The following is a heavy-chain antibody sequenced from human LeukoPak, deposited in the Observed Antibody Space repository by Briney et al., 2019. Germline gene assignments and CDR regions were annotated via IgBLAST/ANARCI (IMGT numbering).Heavy chain of an antibody. V-gene: IGHV5-51*01. J-gene: IGHJ3*02. CDR3: ARQQYLAFDI. D-gene: IGHD2/OR15-2a*01. Sequence: GESLKISCKGSGYSFTTYWIAWLRLIPGKGLEWRGIIYPGDSETRYSTSFQGQVTISADKSISTAYLQWSSLKASDTAIYYCARQQYLAFDIWGQGTMVTVSS. CDR1: GYSFTTYW. CDR2: IYPGDSET.